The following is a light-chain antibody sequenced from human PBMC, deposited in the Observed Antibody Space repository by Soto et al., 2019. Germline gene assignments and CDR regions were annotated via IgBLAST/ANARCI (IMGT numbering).Light chain of an antibody. J-gene: IGLJ2*01. V-gene: IGLV2-14*01. CDR1: SSDVDGYNY. Sequence: QSALTQPASVSGSPGQSSTISCTGTSSDVDGYNYVSWYQQHPGKAPKLMIYDVSNRPSGVSNRFSGSKSGNTASLTISGLQPEDEADYYCSSYTSSSTPVVFGGGTKLTVL. CDR2: DVS. CDR3: SSYTSSSTPVV.